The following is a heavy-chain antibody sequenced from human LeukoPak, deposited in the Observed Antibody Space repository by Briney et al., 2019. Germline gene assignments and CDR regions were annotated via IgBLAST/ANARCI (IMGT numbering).Heavy chain of an antibody. D-gene: IGHD6-6*01. CDR2: IYYSGST. J-gene: IGHJ3*02. V-gene: IGHV4-59*08. CDR1: GGSISSYY. Sequence: NPSETLSLTCTVSGGSISSYYWSWIRQPPGKGLEWIGYIYYSGSTNYNPSLKSRVTISVDTSKNQFSLKLSSVTAADTAVYYCARPKKYRGAFDIWGQGTMVTVSS. CDR3: ARPKKYRGAFDI.